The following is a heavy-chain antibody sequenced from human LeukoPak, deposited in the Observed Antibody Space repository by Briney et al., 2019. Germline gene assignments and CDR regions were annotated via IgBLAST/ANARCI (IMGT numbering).Heavy chain of an antibody. Sequence: PGGSLRLSCAASGFTFSSYSMNWVRQAPGKGLEGVSSISSSSSYIYYADSVKGRFTISRDNAKNSLYLQMNSLRAEDTAVYYCARDSHDSSGFDYWGQGTLVTVSS. CDR1: GFTFSSYS. J-gene: IGHJ4*02. V-gene: IGHV3-21*01. CDR2: ISSSSSYI. CDR3: ARDSHDSSGFDY. D-gene: IGHD3-22*01.